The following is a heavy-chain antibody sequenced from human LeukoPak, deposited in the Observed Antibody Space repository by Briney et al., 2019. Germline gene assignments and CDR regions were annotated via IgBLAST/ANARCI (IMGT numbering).Heavy chain of an antibody. CDR1: GGSISSGDYY. D-gene: IGHD3-22*01. CDR2: MYYSGST. J-gene: IGHJ5*02. CDR3: ARPYYYDSRINP. V-gene: IGHV4-30-4*01. Sequence: SETLSLTCTVSGGSISSGDYYWSWIRQPPGKGLEWIAYMYYSGSTYYNPSLKSRVTMSADTSKNQLSLKLSSVTAADTAVYYCARPYYYDSRINPWGQGILVTVSS.